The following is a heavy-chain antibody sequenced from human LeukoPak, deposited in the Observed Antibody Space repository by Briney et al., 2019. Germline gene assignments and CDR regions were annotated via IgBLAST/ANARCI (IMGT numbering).Heavy chain of an antibody. CDR2: IYDTGST. CDR3: QSRFLEWLLDY. CDR1: GDSIRSNNYY. J-gene: IGHJ4*02. Sequence: SETLSLTCTVSGDSIRSNNYYWGWIRQPPGKGLEWIGSIYDTGSTFYNPSLKSRVIISVDTSKNQFSLKLSSVTAANTAVYYCQSRFLEWLLDYWGQGTLVTVSS. D-gene: IGHD3-3*01. V-gene: IGHV4-39*01.